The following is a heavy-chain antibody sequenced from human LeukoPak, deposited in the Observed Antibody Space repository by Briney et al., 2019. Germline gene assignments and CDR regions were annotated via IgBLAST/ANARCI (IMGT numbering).Heavy chain of an antibody. CDR3: ARANYGSGYGMDV. CDR2: IYYSGST. CDR1: GGTISSYY. J-gene: IGHJ6*02. V-gene: IGHV4-59*01. Sequence: PSETLSLTCTVSGGTISSYYWSWIRQPPGKGLEWIGYIYYSGSTNYNPSLKSRVTISVDTSKNQFSLKLSSVTAADTAVYYCARANYGSGYGMDVWGQGTTVTVSS. D-gene: IGHD3-10*01.